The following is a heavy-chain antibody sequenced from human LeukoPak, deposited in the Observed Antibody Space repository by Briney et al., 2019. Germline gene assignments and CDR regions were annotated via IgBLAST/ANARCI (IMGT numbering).Heavy chain of an antibody. CDR1: GGSISSSSYY. CDR3: ARLVEPHKWFDP. V-gene: IGHV4-39*01. CDR2: IYYSGST. D-gene: IGHD2-2*01. Sequence: SSETLSLTCTVSGGSISSSSYYWGWIRQPPGKGLEWIGSIYYSGSTYYNPSLKSRVTISVDTSKNQFSLKLSSVTAADTAVYYCARLVEPHKWFDPWGQGTLVTVSS. J-gene: IGHJ5*02.